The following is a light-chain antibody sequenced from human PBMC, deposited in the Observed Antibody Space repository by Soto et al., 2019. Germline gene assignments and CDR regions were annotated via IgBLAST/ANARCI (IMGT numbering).Light chain of an antibody. CDR3: SSYTSSSTPNV. J-gene: IGLJ1*01. V-gene: IGLV2-14*01. CDR2: DVS. Sequence: QSVLAQPASVSGSPGQSITISCTGTRSDVGHYNYVSWYQQHPGKAPKVVIYDVSNRPSGISNRFSGSKSGNTASLTISGLQAEDEADYYCSSYTSSSTPNVFGTGTKVTVL. CDR1: RSDVGHYNY.